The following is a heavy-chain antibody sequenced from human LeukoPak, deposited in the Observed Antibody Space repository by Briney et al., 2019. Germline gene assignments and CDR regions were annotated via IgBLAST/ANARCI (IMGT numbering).Heavy chain of an antibody. CDR3: ARDGSGYYRRGYFDY. CDR1: GGSISSYY. D-gene: IGHD3-22*01. V-gene: IGHV4-59*01. Sequence: SETLSLTCTVSGGSISSYYWSWIRQPPGKGLEWIGYIYYSGSTNYNPSLKSRVTISVDTSKNQFSLKLSSVTAADTAMYYCARDGSGYYRRGYFDYWGQGTLVTVSS. CDR2: IYYSGST. J-gene: IGHJ4*02.